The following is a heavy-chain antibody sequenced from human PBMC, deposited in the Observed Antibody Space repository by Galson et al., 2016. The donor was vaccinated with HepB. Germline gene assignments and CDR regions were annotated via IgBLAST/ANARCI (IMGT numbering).Heavy chain of an antibody. Sequence: SLRLSCAASGFTSGDYTMSWFRQAPGKGLEWLGFISSKAYGGTLDYAASVRGRFTFSREDSKNIAYLQMSSLKDEDTAVYFCTRRGAGTNAFDFWGQGTLVTVSS. CDR1: GFTSGDYT. J-gene: IGHJ3*01. CDR3: TRRGAGTNAFDF. V-gene: IGHV3-49*03. D-gene: IGHD1-26*01. CDR2: ISSKAYGGTL.